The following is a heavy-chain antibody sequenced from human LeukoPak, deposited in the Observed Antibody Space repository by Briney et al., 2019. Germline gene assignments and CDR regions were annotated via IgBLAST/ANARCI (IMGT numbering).Heavy chain of an antibody. J-gene: IGHJ4*02. V-gene: IGHV1-2*02. D-gene: IGHD5-12*01. CDR1: GYTFTGYY. Sequence: GASVKVSCKASGYTFTGYYMHWVRQAPGQGLEWMGWINPNSGGTNYAQKFQGRVTMTRNTSISTAYMELSSLRSEDTAVYYCARGPGGGYSGYDYPHYWGQGTLVTVSS. CDR3: ARGPGGGYSGYDYPHY. CDR2: INPNSGGT.